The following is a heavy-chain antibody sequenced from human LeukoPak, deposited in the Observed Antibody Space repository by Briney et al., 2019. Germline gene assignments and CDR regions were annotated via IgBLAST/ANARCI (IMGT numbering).Heavy chain of an antibody. D-gene: IGHD6-13*01. CDR2: ISSSSSYI. J-gene: IGHJ3*02. V-gene: IGHV3-21*01. CDR1: GFTFSSYS. CDR3: ARGYSSYDAFDI. Sequence: GGSLRLSCAASGFTFSSYSMNWVRQAPGKGLEWVSSISSSSSYIYYADSVKGRFTISRDNAKNSLYLQMNSLRAEDTAVYYCARGYSSYDAFDIWGQGTMVTVSS.